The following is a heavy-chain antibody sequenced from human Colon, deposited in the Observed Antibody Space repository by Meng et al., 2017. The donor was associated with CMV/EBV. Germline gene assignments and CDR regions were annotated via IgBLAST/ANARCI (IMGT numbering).Heavy chain of an antibody. CDR1: GFSLSNYG. J-gene: IGHJ4*02. Sequence: GESLKISCAIFGFSLSNYGMHWVRQVPGKGLEWAAFIRHDETSKYYGEAVRGRFTISRDTSKNTVDLLMTSLRPGDTALYYCAKGRAANDWNDFDSWGQGTLVTVSS. CDR3: AKGRAANDWNDFDS. D-gene: IGHD1-1*01. V-gene: IGHV3-30*02. CDR2: IRHDETSK.